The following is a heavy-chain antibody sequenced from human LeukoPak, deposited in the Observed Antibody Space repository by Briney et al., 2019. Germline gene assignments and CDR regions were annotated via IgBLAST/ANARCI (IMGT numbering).Heavy chain of an antibody. V-gene: IGHV4-34*01. J-gene: IGHJ4*02. CDR1: GGSFSGYY. CDR3: ARLPDYGDYNFDY. Sequence: PSETLSLTCAVYGGSFSGYYWSWIRQPPGKGLEWIGEINHSGSTNYNPSLKSRVTISVDTSKNQSSLKLSSVTAADTAVYYCARLPDYGDYNFDYWGQGTLVTVSS. D-gene: IGHD4-17*01. CDR2: INHSGST.